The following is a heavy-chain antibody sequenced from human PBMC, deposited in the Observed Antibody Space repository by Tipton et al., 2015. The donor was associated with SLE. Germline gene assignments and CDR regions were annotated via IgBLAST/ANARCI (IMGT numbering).Heavy chain of an antibody. D-gene: IGHD3-10*01. CDR3: TRCQGLLCVFDY. J-gene: IGHJ4*02. V-gene: IGHV3-49*05. CDR1: GGSISSSSYY. CDR2: IRTTAYGGTT. Sequence: GLVKPSETLSLTCTVSGGSISSSSYYWGWIRQPPGKGLEWVGLIRTTAYGGTTEYAASMKDRFTISRDDSKSIAYLQMNSLKTEDTAVYYCTRCQGLLCVFDYWGQGTLVTVSS.